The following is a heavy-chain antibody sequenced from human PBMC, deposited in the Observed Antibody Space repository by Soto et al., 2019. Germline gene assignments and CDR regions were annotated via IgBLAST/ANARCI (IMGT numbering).Heavy chain of an antibody. Sequence: PGESLKISCKGSGYSFTSYWIGWMRQMPGKGLEGMGIIYPGDSDTRYSPSFQGQVTISADKSISTAYLQWSSLKASDTAMYYCATQMITFGGVIAITPGAFDIWGQGTMVTVSS. CDR2: IYPGDSDT. D-gene: IGHD3-16*02. CDR3: ATQMITFGGVIAITPGAFDI. J-gene: IGHJ3*02. V-gene: IGHV5-51*01. CDR1: GYSFTSYW.